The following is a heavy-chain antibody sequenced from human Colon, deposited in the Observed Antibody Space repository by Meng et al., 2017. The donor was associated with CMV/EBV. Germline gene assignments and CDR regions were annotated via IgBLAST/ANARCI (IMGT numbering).Heavy chain of an antibody. CDR3: ASIPTNTYYYYGMDV. J-gene: IGHJ6*02. Sequence: ASVMVSCKASGYTFTSYDINWVRQATGQGLEWMGWMNPNSGNTGYAQKFQGRVTMTRNTSISTAYMELSSLRSEDTAVYYCASIPTNTYYYYGMDVWGQGTTVTVSS. V-gene: IGHV1-8*01. CDR2: MNPNSGNT. CDR1: GYTFTSYD.